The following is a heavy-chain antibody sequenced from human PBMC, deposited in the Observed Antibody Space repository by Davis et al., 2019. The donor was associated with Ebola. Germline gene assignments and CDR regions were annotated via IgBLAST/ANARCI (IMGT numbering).Heavy chain of an antibody. CDR2: IYYSGST. J-gene: IGHJ6*02. D-gene: IGHD4-17*01. V-gene: IGHV4-59*01. CDR1: GGSISSYY. CDR3: AREGTVTTNYYYYGMDV. Sequence: PSETLSLTCTVSGGSISSYYWSWIRQPPGKGLEWIGYIYYSGSTNYNPSLKSRVTISVDTSKNQFSLKLSSVTAADTSVYYCAREGTVTTNYYYYGMDVWGQGTTVTVSS.